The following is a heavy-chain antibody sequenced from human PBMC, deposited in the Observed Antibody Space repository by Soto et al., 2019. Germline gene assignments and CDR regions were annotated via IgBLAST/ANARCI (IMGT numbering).Heavy chain of an antibody. CDR1: GGSISSYY. Sequence: PSETLSLTCTVSGGSISSYYWSWIRQPPGKGLEWIGYIYYSGSTNYNPSLKSRVTISADTSNNHFSLKMSSVTAADTAVYYCARAPRGYSYGPFDYWGQGTLVTVSS. J-gene: IGHJ4*02. V-gene: IGHV4-59*01. CDR3: ARAPRGYSYGPFDY. CDR2: IYYSGST. D-gene: IGHD5-18*01.